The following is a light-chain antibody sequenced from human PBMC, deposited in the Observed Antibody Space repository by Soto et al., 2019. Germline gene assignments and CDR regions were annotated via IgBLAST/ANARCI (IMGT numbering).Light chain of an antibody. CDR1: HSLLHITGETF. Sequence: DVVMTQTPLSLSVAPGQPASISFNSRHSLLHITGETFLFWYLQKPGQSPQLLIYEVSTRVSGVPDRFSGSGSGTDFTLEISRVETDDVGIYYCMQSTQLPPTFGQGTRLEI. J-gene: IGKJ5*01. CDR3: MQSTQLPPT. V-gene: IGKV2D-29*02. CDR2: EVS.